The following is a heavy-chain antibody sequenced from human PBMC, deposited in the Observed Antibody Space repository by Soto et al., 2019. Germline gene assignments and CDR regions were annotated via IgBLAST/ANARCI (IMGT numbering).Heavy chain of an antibody. V-gene: IGHV1-18*01. J-gene: IGHJ5*02. CDR3: ARDLITMVRGVMGYNWFDP. CDR2: ISAYNGNT. D-gene: IGHD3-10*01. Sequence: QVQLVQSGAEVKKPGASVKVSCKASGYTFTSYGISWVRQAPGQGRAWMGWISAYNGNTNYAQKLQGRVTMTTDTSTSTAYMELRSLRSDDTAVYYCARDLITMVRGVMGYNWFDPWGQGTLVTVSS. CDR1: GYTFTSYG.